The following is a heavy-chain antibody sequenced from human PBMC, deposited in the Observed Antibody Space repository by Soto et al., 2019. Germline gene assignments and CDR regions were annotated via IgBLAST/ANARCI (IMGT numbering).Heavy chain of an antibody. CDR3: ARAYCSSASCSASYFYSGMDV. D-gene: IGHD2-2*01. V-gene: IGHV3-21*01. Sequence: GGSLRLSCAASGFTFSTYTMNWVRQSPGKGLEWVSSISSSRSYINYADSVKGRFTISRDNAKNSLSLQMNSLRAEDTAVYHCARAYCSSASCSASYFYSGMDVWGQGTTVTDS. CDR1: GFTFSTYT. J-gene: IGHJ6*02. CDR2: ISSSRSYI.